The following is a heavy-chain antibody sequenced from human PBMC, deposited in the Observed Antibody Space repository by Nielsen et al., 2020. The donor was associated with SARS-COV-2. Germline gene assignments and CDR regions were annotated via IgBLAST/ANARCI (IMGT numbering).Heavy chain of an antibody. CDR1: GFTFSSYS. V-gene: IGHV3-21*01. CDR2: ISSSSSYI. Sequence: GGSLRLSCAASGFTFSSYSMNWVRQAPGKGLEWVSSISSSSSYIYYADSVKGRFTISRDNAKNSLYLQVNSLRAEDTAVYYCAKNLIAARRMGYYYGMDVWGQGTTVTVSS. CDR3: AKNLIAARRMGYYYGMDV. J-gene: IGHJ6*02. D-gene: IGHD6-6*01.